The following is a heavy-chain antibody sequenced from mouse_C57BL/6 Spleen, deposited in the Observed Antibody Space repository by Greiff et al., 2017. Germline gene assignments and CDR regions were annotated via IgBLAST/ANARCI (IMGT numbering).Heavy chain of an antibody. D-gene: IGHD1-1*01. V-gene: IGHV1-53*01. Sequence: QVQLQQPGTELVKPGASVKLSCKASGYTFTSYWMHWVKQRPGQGLEWIGNINPSNGGTNYNEKFKSKATLTVAKSSSTAYMQLSSLTSEDSAVYYCARQGAPITTVVAPYWYFDVWGTGTTVTVSS. CDR1: GYTFTSYW. CDR3: ARQGAPITTVVAPYWYFDV. CDR2: INPSNGGT. J-gene: IGHJ1*03.